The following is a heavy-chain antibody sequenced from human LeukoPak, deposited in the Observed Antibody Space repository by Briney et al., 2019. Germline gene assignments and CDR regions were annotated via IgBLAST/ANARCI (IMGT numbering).Heavy chain of an antibody. CDR1: GFTVSSNY. CDR3: AGTAAGTPTFDY. V-gene: IGHV3-53*01. D-gene: IGHD6-13*01. J-gene: IGHJ4*02. Sequence: GGSLRLSCAASGFTVSSNYMSWVRQAPGKGLEWVSVIYSGGSTYYADSVKGRFTISRDNSKNTLYLQMNSLRAEDTAVYYCAGTAAGTPTFDYWGQGTLVTVSS. CDR2: IYSGGST.